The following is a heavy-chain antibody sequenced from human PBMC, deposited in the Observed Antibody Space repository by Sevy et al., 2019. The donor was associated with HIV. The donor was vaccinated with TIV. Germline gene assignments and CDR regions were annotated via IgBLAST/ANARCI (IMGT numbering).Heavy chain of an antibody. J-gene: IGHJ4*02. CDR3: AKDRDFWRAACYFDY. CDR1: GFTFSTYA. Sequence: GGSLRVSCAVSGFTFSTYAMSWVRQAPGKGLEWVSAISGSGGSSTYYADSVKGRFTISRDNSKNTLYLQMNSLRAEDTAVYYCAKDRDFWRAACYFDYWGQGTLVTVSS. D-gene: IGHD3-3*01. V-gene: IGHV3-23*01. CDR2: ISGSGGSST.